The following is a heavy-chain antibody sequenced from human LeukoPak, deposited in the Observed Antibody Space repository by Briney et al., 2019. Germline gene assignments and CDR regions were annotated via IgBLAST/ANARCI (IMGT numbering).Heavy chain of an antibody. D-gene: IGHD3-22*01. V-gene: IGHV4-59*12. J-gene: IGHJ5*02. Sequence: SETLSLTCTVSGGSINSYYWSWIRQPPGKGLEWIGYIYDSGSTNYNPSLKSRVTMSEDTSKNQFSLKLSSVSAADTAVYYCARDRYYYDSSGYYAWFDPWGQGTLVTVSS. CDR3: ARDRYYYDSSGYYAWFDP. CDR1: GGSINSYY. CDR2: IYDSGST.